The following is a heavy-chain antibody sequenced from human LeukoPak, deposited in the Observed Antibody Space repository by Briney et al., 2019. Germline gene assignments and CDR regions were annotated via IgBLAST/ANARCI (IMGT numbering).Heavy chain of an antibody. CDR2: ISYDGSNK. D-gene: IGHD6-19*01. Sequence: GGSLRLSCAASGFTFSSYAMHWARQAPGKGLEWVAVISYDGSNKYYADSVKGRFTISRDNSKNTLYLQMNSLRAEDTAVYYCARDWGSSGWYNWFDPWGQGTLVTVSS. CDR3: ARDWGSSGWYNWFDP. CDR1: GFTFSSYA. J-gene: IGHJ5*02. V-gene: IGHV3-30-3*01.